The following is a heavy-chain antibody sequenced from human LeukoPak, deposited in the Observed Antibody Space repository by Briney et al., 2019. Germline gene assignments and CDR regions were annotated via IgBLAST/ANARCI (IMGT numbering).Heavy chain of an antibody. Sequence: GASVKVSCKASGGTFGSYTISWVRQAPGQGLEWMGRIIPILGIANYAQKFQGRVTITADKSTSTAYMELSSLRSEDTAVYYCARVVDTAMVDYWGQGTLVTVSS. CDR2: IIPILGIA. CDR3: ARVVDTAMVDY. D-gene: IGHD5-18*01. V-gene: IGHV1-69*02. J-gene: IGHJ4*02. CDR1: GGTFGSYT.